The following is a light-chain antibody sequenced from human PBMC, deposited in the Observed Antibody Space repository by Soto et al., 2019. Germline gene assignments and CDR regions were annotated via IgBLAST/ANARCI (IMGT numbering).Light chain of an antibody. CDR1: QSISSY. J-gene: IGKJ2*01. V-gene: IGKV1-39*01. CDR2: AAS. Sequence: DLQMTQSPSSLSASVGDRVTITCRASQSISSYLNWYQQKPGKAPYLLIYAASTLQSGVPSRFSGGGSGTDFTLTISTLQPEDFATYYCQQSYSIMYTFGQGTKLEIK. CDR3: QQSYSIMYT.